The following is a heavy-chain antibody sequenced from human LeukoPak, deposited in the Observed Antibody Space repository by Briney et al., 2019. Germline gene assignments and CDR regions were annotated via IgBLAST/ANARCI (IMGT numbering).Heavy chain of an antibody. CDR3: ARGVGFGHCSGGSCYNWWHYYYYYMDV. CDR2: IYYSGST. J-gene: IGHJ6*03. D-gene: IGHD2-15*01. CDR1: GGSFSSYY. Sequence: SETLSLTCAVYGGSFSSYYWSWIRQPPGKGLEWIGYIYYSGSTNYNPSPKSRVTISVDTSKNQFSLKLGSVTAADTAVYYCARGVGFGHCSGGSCYNWWHYYYYYMDVWGKGTTVTISS. V-gene: IGHV4-59*01.